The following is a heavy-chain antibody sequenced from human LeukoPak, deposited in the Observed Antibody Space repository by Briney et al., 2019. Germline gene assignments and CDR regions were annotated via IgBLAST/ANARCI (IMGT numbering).Heavy chain of an antibody. J-gene: IGHJ4*02. CDR3: ARSGSHVFTPYDY. CDR1: GGSISSSY. V-gene: IGHV4-59*12. CDR2: IYYSGNS. D-gene: IGHD3-16*01. Sequence: SETLSLTCTVSGGSISSSYWSWIRQPPGKGLEWIGYIYYSGNSNYNPSLKSRVTMSVVTSKNQFSLKLSSVTAADTAVYYCARSGSHVFTPYDYWGQGTLVTVSS.